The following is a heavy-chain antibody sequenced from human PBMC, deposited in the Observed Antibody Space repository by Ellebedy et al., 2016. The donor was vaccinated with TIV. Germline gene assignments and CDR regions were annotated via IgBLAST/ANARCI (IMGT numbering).Heavy chain of an antibody. J-gene: IGHJ4*02. CDR1: GYTFTGYY. CDR2: INCNSGGT. CDR3: ARDRATVATPYFDY. D-gene: IGHD4-17*01. Sequence: AASVKVSCKASGYTFTGYYLHWVRQAPEQGLEWMGWINCNSGGTNYAQEFQGWVTMTRDTSTSTAYMELSRLRSDDTAVYYCARDRATVATPYFDYWGQGTLVTVPS. V-gene: IGHV1-2*04.